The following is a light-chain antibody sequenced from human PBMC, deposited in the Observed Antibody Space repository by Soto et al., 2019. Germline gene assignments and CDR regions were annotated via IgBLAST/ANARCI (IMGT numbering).Light chain of an antibody. Sequence: SYELTQPPSVSVSPGQTASITCSGAKLGKKYVCWYQQKTGQSPVLVIYQDIKRPSGIPERFSGSNSGNTATLTISGTQAVDEADYYCQAWDSSTRVFGTGTKVTVL. V-gene: IGLV3-1*01. CDR2: QDI. CDR3: QAWDSSTRV. CDR1: KLGKKY. J-gene: IGLJ1*01.